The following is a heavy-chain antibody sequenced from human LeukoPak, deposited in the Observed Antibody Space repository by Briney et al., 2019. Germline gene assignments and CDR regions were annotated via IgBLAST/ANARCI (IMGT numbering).Heavy chain of an antibody. D-gene: IGHD1-26*01. J-gene: IGHJ5*02. CDR2: INPNSGGT. CDR3: ARDLSGSPTADWFDP. Sequence: ASVKVSCKASGYTFTGYYMHWVRQAPGQGLEWMGWINPNSGGTNYAQKFQGRVTMTRDTSISTAYMELSRLRSDDTAVYYCARDLSGSPTADWFDPWGQGTLVTVSS. CDR1: GYTFTGYY. V-gene: IGHV1-2*02.